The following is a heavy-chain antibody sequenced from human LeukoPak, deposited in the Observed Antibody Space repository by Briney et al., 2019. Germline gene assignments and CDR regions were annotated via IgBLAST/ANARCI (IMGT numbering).Heavy chain of an antibody. Sequence: PSGTLSLTCTVSGGSISSSSYYWGWIRQPPGKGLEWIGSIYYSGSTYYKPSVKSRVTISVDTSKNQFSLKLSSVTAADTAVYYCARGGYYGSGNDFRFDPWGQGTLVTVSS. D-gene: IGHD3-10*01. CDR2: IYYSGST. J-gene: IGHJ5*02. CDR1: GGSISSSSYY. V-gene: IGHV4-39*07. CDR3: ARGGYYGSGNDFRFDP.